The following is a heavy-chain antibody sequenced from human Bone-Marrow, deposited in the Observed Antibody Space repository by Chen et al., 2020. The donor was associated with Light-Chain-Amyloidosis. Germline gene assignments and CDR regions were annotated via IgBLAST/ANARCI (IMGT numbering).Heavy chain of an antibody. J-gene: IGHJ6*02. Sequence: QVQLQESGPGMVKPSETLSLTCTVSGGSVNSGDDYWTWIRQPPGKGREWIGYIHYSGIANYNVCRKRRVTISLETSKTRFSLRLNVVPAADTAVYYCVGQRHYSYSMDGWGQGTTVIVSS. CDR3: VGQRHYSYSMDG. V-gene: IGHV4-61*08. CDR2: IHYSGIA. D-gene: IGHD2-2*01. CDR1: GGSVNSGDDY.